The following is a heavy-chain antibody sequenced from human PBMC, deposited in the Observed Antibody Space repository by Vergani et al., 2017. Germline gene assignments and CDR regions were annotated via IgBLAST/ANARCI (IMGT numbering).Heavy chain of an antibody. V-gene: IGHV1-3*01. CDR2: INAGNGNT. D-gene: IGHD2-8*01. CDR1: GYTFTSYA. CDR3: ARNLGVLLAADY. Sequence: QVQLVQSGAEVKKPGASVKVSCKASGYTFTSYAMNWVRQAPGQRLEWMGWINAGNGNTKYSQKFQGRVTITRDTSASTAYMELSSLRSEDTAVYYCARNLGVLLAADYWGQGTLVTVSS. J-gene: IGHJ4*02.